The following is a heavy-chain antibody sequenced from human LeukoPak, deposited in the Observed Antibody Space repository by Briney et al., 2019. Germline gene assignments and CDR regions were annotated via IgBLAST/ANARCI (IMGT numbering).Heavy chain of an antibody. CDR3: GRGWAVDF. CDR1: GFTFSSYS. D-gene: IGHD5-24*01. CDR2: ISSTSTYI. V-gene: IGHV3-21*01. J-gene: IGHJ4*02. Sequence: GGSLRLSCAASGFTFSSYSMNWVRQAPGKELEWVSSISSTSTYILYADSVKGRFTISRDNAKNSLHLQMNSLRVEDTAVYYCGRGWAVDFWGQGTLVTVSS.